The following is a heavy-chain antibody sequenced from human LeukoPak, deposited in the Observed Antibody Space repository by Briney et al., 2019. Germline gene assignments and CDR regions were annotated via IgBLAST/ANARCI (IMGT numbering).Heavy chain of an antibody. CDR1: GFNFSSYW. CDR2: IKQDGREK. V-gene: IGHV3-7*01. Sequence: PRGSLRLSCAVSGFNFSSYWMSWVRQAPGKGREWVANIKQDGREKHYVHSVKSRYTISRDNAQKSLYLQMNSLRVEDTAVYYCVRSFGEWGQSTLVTVSS. J-gene: IGHJ1*01. D-gene: IGHD3-16*01. CDR3: VRSFGE.